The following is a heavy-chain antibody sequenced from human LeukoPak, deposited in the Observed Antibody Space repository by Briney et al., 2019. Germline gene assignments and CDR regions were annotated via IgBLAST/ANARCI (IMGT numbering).Heavy chain of an antibody. D-gene: IGHD6-13*01. CDR3: ARESAAGSPNYFDF. J-gene: IGHJ4*02. Sequence: PSETLSLTCALYGGSFSGYYGSWLRHPPGKGREWIGEINHSGSTNYNPSLKSRVTISVDTSKNQFSLKRSSVTAADTAVYYCARESAAGSPNYFDFWGQGTLVTVSS. CDR2: INHSGST. V-gene: IGHV4-34*01. CDR1: GGSFSGYY.